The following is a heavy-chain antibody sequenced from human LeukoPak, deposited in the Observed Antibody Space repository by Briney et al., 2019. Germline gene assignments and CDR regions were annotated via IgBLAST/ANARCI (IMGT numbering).Heavy chain of an antibody. Sequence: PSETLSLTCTVSGGSISSYYWSWIRQPPGKGLEWIGYIYYSGSTNYNPSLKSRVTISVDTSKNQFSLKLSSVTAADTAAYYCARRDDYVNPDAFDIWGQGTMVTVSS. CDR1: GGSISSYY. CDR3: ARRDDYVNPDAFDI. J-gene: IGHJ3*02. V-gene: IGHV4-59*01. D-gene: IGHD4-17*01. CDR2: IYYSGST.